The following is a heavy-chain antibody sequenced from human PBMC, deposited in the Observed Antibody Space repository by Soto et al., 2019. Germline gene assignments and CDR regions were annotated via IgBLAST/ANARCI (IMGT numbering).Heavy chain of an antibody. V-gene: IGHV3-20*04. Sequence: EVQLVQSGGGVVRPGESLRLSCAASGFTFEDYGMTWVRQAPGKGLEWVSGINWNASTTSYADSVKGRFTVSRDNAKNSLCLQMNSLRAEDTAFYYCARRSPGNFDYWGQGTLVTVSS. J-gene: IGHJ4*02. CDR1: GFTFEDYG. D-gene: IGHD7-27*01. CDR3: ARRSPGNFDY. CDR2: INWNASTT.